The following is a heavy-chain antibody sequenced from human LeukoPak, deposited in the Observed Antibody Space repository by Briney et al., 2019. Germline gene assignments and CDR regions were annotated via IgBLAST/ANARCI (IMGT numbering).Heavy chain of an antibody. CDR3: ARKAPYGDYGHWGAFDI. CDR2: ISSNGGST. CDR1: GFTFSSYA. V-gene: IGHV3-64*01. D-gene: IGHD4-17*01. J-gene: IGHJ3*02. Sequence: PGGSLRLSCAASGFTFSSYAMHWVRQAPGKGLEYVSAISSNGGSTYYANSVKGRFTISRDNSKNTLYLQMGSLRAEDMAVYYCARKAPYGDYGHWGAFDIWGQGTMVTVSS.